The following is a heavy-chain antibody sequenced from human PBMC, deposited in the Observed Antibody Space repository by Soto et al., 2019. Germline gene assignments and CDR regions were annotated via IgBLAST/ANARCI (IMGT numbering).Heavy chain of an antibody. CDR2: VHPNSGGT. CDR3: ARDIFGHVDAFDL. J-gene: IGHJ3*01. Sequence: SVKVSCKASGYALSIYHIHLVRQAPGQGLEWMGWVHPNSGGTNYAQSFEGRVTMTRDTSIKTAYMELSRLTSDDTAVYYCARDIFGHVDAFDLWGQGTMVTVSS. V-gene: IGHV1-2*02. D-gene: IGHD3-3*02. CDR1: GYALSIYH.